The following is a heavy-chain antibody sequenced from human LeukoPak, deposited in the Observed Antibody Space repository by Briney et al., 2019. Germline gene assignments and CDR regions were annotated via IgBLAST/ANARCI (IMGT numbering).Heavy chain of an antibody. Sequence: GSLRLSCAASGFTSSNYWMNWVRQAPGKGLEWVANIRQDGGYQHYVESVKGRFTISRDNAKNSLYLQMNSLRADDTAVYYCARDWSGTNGLDLWGQGTLVTVSS. D-gene: IGHD3-3*01. CDR2: IRQDGGYQ. V-gene: IGHV3-7*01. J-gene: IGHJ5*02. CDR1: GFTSSNYW. CDR3: ARDWSGTNGLDL.